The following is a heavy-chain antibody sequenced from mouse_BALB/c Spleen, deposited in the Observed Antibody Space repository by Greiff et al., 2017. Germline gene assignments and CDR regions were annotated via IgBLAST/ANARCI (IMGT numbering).Heavy chain of an antibody. J-gene: IGHJ4*01. D-gene: IGHD1-1*01. V-gene: IGHV1-80*01. CDR2: IYPGDGDT. Sequence: VKLLESGAELVRPGSSVKISCKASGYAFSSYWMNWVKQRPGQGLEWIGQIYPGDGDTNYNGKFKGKATLTADKSSSTAYMQLSSLTSEDSAVYFCARTTVDAMDYWGQGTSVTVSS. CDR3: ARTTVDAMDY. CDR1: GYAFSSYW.